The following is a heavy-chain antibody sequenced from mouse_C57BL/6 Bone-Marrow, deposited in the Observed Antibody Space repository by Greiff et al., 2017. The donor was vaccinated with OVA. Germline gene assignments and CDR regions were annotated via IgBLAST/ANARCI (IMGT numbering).Heavy chain of an antibody. J-gene: IGHJ2*01. CDR3: ARRAYYGSRDVLDY. CDR2: IYPGNGDT. V-gene: IGHV1-12*01. D-gene: IGHD1-1*01. CDR1: GYTFTSYN. Sequence: LQQSGAELVRPGASVKMSCKASGYTFTSYNMHWVKQTPRQGLEWIGAIYPGNGDTSYNQKFKGKATLTVDKSSSTAYMQLSSLTSEDSAVYFCARRAYYGSRDVLDYWGQGTTLTVSS.